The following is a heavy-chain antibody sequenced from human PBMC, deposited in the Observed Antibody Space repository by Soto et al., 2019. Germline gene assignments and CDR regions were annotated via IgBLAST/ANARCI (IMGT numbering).Heavy chain of an antibody. CDR2: ISSTGSTI. J-gene: IGHJ6*02. CDR1: GFTFSDYY. Sequence: GGSLRLSCAASGFTFSDYYMSWIRQAPGKGLEWVSYISSTGSTIDYADSVKGRFTISRDNAKNSLYLQMNSLRAEDAAVYYCAGHFDYYGSGPPTGYYGMDVWGQGTTVTV. V-gene: IGHV3-11*01. D-gene: IGHD3-10*01. CDR3: AGHFDYYGSGPPTGYYGMDV.